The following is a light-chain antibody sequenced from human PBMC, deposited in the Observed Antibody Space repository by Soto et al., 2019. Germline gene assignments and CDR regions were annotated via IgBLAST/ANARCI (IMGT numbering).Light chain of an antibody. J-gene: IGKJ1*01. Sequence: DIVMTQSPLSLPVTPGEPASISCRSSQSLLHSNGYNHLHWYLQKPGQSPQLLIYLGSNRASGVPDRFSGSGSCTDFTVKTSIVEADDGGVYDCMHVRQNPSAFGLGTKVLI. CDR1: QSLLHSNGYNH. CDR3: MHVRQNPSA. V-gene: IGKV2-28*01. CDR2: LGS.